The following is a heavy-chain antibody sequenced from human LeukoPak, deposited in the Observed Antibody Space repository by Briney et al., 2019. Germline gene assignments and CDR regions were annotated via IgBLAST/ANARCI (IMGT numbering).Heavy chain of an antibody. CDR3: ARDPTDGVDALDI. CDR1: GFTFGRYE. J-gene: IGHJ3*02. V-gene: IGHV3-48*03. D-gene: IGHD4-17*01. Sequence: AGGSLRLSCEASGFTFGRYEMTWVRPAPGKGLEWLSYISTSGSIIIYADSVRGRFTVSRDNAKNSLYLQRNSLRVDDTAIYYCARDPTDGVDALDIWGQGTMVTVSS. CDR2: ISTSGSII.